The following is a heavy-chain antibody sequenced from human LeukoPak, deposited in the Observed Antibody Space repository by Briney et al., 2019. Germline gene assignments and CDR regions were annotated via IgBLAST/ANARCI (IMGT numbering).Heavy chain of an antibody. CDR3: ARASRDSDYYYYYYMDV. CDR1: GGSFSGYY. CDR2: INHSGST. Sequence: PSETLSLTCAVYGGSFSGYYWSWIRQPPGKGLEWIGEINHSGSTNYNPSLKSRVTISVDTSKNQFSLKLSSVTAADTAVYYCARASRDSDYYYYYYMDVWGKGTTVTISS. V-gene: IGHV4-34*01. D-gene: IGHD2-21*01. J-gene: IGHJ6*03.